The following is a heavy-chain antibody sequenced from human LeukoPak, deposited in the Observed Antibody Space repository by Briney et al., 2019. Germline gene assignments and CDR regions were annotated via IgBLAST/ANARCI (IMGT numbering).Heavy chain of an antibody. CDR3: ATLAVAGKDY. Sequence: GGSLRLSCAASGFTFSEYSMNWLRQAPGKGLEWVSAIIKSGSHIYYADSVKGRFTISRDNAKNSLYLQMNSLRAEDTAVYYCATLAVAGKDYWGQGTLVTVSS. V-gene: IGHV3-21*01. D-gene: IGHD6-19*01. J-gene: IGHJ4*02. CDR2: IIKSGSHI. CDR1: GFTFSEYS.